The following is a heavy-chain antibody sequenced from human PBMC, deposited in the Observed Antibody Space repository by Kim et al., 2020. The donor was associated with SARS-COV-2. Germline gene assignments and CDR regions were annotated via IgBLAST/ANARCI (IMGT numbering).Heavy chain of an antibody. CDR1: GFTFSSYS. D-gene: IGHD3-9*01. CDR3: ASLTGPILTGPNWFDP. J-gene: IGHJ5*02. V-gene: IGHV3-21*01. Sequence: GGSLRLSCAASGFTFSSYSMNWVRQAPGKGLEWVSSISSSSSYIYYADSVKGRFTISRDNAKNSLYLQMNSLRAEDTAVYYCASLTGPILTGPNWFDPWGQGTLVTVSS. CDR2: ISSSSSYI.